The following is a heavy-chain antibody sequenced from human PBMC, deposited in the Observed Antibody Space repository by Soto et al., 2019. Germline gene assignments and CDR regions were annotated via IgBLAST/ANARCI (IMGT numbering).Heavy chain of an antibody. D-gene: IGHD3-10*01. CDR3: ARGGFNTMVRGVILDY. CDR1: GGSFSGYY. Sequence: SETLSLTCAVYGGSFSGYYWSWIRQPPGKGLEWIGEINHSGSTNYNPSLKSRVTISVDTSKNQFSLKLSSVTAADTAVYYCARGGFNTMVRGVILDYWGQGTLVTVSS. J-gene: IGHJ4*02. V-gene: IGHV4-34*01. CDR2: INHSGST.